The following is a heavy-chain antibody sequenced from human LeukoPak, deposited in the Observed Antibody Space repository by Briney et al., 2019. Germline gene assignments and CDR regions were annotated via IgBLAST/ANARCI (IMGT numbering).Heavy chain of an antibody. Sequence: PSETLSLTCAVYGGSFSGYYWSWIRQPPGKGLEWIGEINHSGSTNYNPSLKSRVTISVDTSKNQFSLKLSSVTAADTAVYYCARGYPYYGSGSYSYYFDYWGRGTLVTVSS. CDR3: ARGYPYYGSGSYSYYFDY. CDR2: INHSGST. J-gene: IGHJ4*02. V-gene: IGHV4-34*01. CDR1: GGSFSGYY. D-gene: IGHD3-10*01.